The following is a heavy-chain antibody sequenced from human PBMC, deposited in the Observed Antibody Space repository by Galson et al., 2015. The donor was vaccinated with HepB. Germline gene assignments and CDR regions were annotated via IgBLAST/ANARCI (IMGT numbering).Heavy chain of an antibody. CDR3: AHTLSPADIVVVVAAGKDAFDI. D-gene: IGHD2-15*01. CDR1: GFSLSTSGVG. V-gene: IGHV2-5*01. J-gene: IGHJ3*02. CDR2: IYWNDDK. Sequence: PALVKPTQTLTLTCTFSGFSLSTSGVGVGWIRQPPGKALEWLALIYWNDDKRYSPSLKSRLTITKDTSKNQVVLTMTNMDPVDTATYYCAHTLSPADIVVVVAAGKDAFDIWGQGTMVTVSS.